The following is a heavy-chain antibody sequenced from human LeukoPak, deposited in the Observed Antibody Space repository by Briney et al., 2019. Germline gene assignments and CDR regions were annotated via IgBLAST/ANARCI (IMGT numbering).Heavy chain of an antibody. Sequence: GGSLRLSCAASGFSFSSYAMSWVRQAPGKGPEWVSAISGTGGSTYYAGSVKGRFTISRDNSKNTLYLQMNSLRGEDTALYYCAKELYSSTFYGMDVWGQGTTVTVSS. CDR3: AKELYSSTFYGMDV. CDR1: GFSFSSYA. D-gene: IGHD2-2*01. V-gene: IGHV3-23*01. J-gene: IGHJ6*02. CDR2: ISGTGGST.